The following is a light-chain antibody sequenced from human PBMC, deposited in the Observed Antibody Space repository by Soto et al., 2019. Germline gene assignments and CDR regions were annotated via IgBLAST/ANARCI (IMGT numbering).Light chain of an antibody. CDR1: QSVSSSY. J-gene: IGKJ2*01. CDR2: GAS. V-gene: IGKV3-20*01. CDR3: QQYGSFPYT. Sequence: EIVLTQSPGTLSLSPGERATLSCRASQSVSSSYLAWYQQKPGQAPRLLIYGASSRATGIPDRFSGSGSGTDFTLTISRLEPEDFAVYYYQQYGSFPYTFGQGTKLEIK.